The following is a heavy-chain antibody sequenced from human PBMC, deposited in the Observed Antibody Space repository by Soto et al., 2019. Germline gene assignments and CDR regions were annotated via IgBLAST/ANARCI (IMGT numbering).Heavy chain of an antibody. CDR3: ARGGDWKXDY. Sequence: QVQLQESGPGLVKPSGTLSLTCAVSGDSISSDKWWSWVRQPPGKGLEWIGEIYHSGRTNCNPSLKSRVTISVEKSXNQFSLELSSMTAADTAVYYCARGGDWKXDYWGXGXXVTVSS. D-gene: IGHD2-21*02. CDR1: GDSISSDKW. J-gene: IGHJ4*01. V-gene: IGHV4-4*02. CDR2: IYHSGRT.